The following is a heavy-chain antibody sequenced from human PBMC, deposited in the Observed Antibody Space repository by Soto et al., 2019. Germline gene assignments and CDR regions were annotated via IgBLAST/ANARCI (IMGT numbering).Heavy chain of an antibody. J-gene: IGHJ4*02. V-gene: IGHV3-23*01. CDR2: ISGGADIT. CDR3: ATAQLQEGDYVCAY. Sequence: EVQLLESGGGLVQPGGSLRLSCAASGFIFSNVAMNWVRQAHGQGPEWVSTISGGADITYYADSVKGRFTISRDNSKNTLYLQINGLRAEDTATYYCATAQLQEGDYVCAYWGQGTLVTVSS. CDR1: GFIFSNVA. D-gene: IGHD4-17*01.